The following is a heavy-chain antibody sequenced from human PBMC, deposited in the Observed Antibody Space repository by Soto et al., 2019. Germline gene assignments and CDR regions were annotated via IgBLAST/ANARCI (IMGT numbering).Heavy chain of an antibody. CDR3: AAAYDY. CDR1: GASITSYY. D-gene: IGHD2-15*01. J-gene: IGHJ4*02. CDR2: MYYSGTT. Sequence: PSETLSLTCTVSGASITSYYWNWMRQFPGKGLEWIGNMYYSGTTNYNPSLQSRVTLSVDTSKNQFSLKLTSVTAADTAVYYCAAAYDYWGQGTLVTSPQ. V-gene: IGHV4-59*01.